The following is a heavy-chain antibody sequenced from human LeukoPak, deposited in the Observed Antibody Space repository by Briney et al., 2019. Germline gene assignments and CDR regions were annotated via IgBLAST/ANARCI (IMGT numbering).Heavy chain of an antibody. J-gene: IGHJ6*04. V-gene: IGHV3-23*01. CDR3: AELGITMIGGV. D-gene: IGHD3-10*02. Sequence: GGTLRLSCAASGFTFTNSGMTWVRQAPGKGLEWISSISGSGDNTYYADSVKGRFTISRDNAKNSLYLQMNSLRAEDTAVYYCAELGITMIGGVWGKGTTVTISS. CDR1: GFTFTNSG. CDR2: ISGSGDNT.